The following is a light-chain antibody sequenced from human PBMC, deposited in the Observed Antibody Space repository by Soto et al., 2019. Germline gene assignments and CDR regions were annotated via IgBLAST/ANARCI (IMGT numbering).Light chain of an antibody. V-gene: IGKV3-20*01. J-gene: IGKJ1*01. CDR1: QSVGSNY. CDR2: GAC. Sequence: EIVLTQSPGTLSLSPGDRATLSCRASQSVGSNYLAWYQQKPGQAPRLLIYGACMRATGIPDRFSASGSGTDFTLTIRILEPEDFAMYFCHHYGSSPRTFGQGTKVEIK. CDR3: HHYGSSPRT.